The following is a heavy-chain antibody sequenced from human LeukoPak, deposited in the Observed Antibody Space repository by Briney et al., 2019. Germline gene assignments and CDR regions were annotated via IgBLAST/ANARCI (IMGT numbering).Heavy chain of an antibody. CDR3: ARRAGAYSHPYDY. Sequence: GGSLRLSCAASEFTFSSYSMNWVRQAPGKGLEWVSSISSSSTYIYYADSVKGRFTISRDNAKNSLYLQMNSLRAEDTAVYYCARRAGAYSHPYDYWGQGTLVTVSS. V-gene: IGHV3-21*04. CDR2: ISSSSTYI. J-gene: IGHJ4*02. D-gene: IGHD4/OR15-4a*01. CDR1: EFTFSSYS.